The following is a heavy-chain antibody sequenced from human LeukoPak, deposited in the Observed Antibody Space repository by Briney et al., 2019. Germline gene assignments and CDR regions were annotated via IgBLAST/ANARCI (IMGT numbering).Heavy chain of an antibody. D-gene: IGHD4-17*01. Sequence: SETLSLTCTVSGGSISSYYWSWIRQPPGKGLEWIGYIYYSGSTNYNPSLKSRVTISVDTSKNQFSLKLSSVTAADTAVYYCARVRHFHGDDTDYWGQGTLVTVSS. V-gene: IGHV4-59*08. CDR1: GGSISSYY. CDR2: IYYSGST. CDR3: ARVRHFHGDDTDY. J-gene: IGHJ4*02.